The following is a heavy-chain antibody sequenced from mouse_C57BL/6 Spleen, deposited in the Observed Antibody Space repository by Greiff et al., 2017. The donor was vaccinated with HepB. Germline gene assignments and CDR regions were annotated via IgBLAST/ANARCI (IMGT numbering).Heavy chain of an antibody. CDR2: INPNNGGT. D-gene: IGHD2-4*01. J-gene: IGHJ4*01. Sequence: EVKLMESGPELVKPGASVKMSCKASGYTFTDYNMHWVKQSHGKSLEWIGYINPNNGGTSYNQKFKGKATLTVNKSSSTAYMELRSLTSEDSAVYYCARRRDYDSGNYYAMDYWGQGTSVTVSS. CDR3: ARRRDYDSGNYYAMDY. V-gene: IGHV1-22*01. CDR1: GYTFTDYN.